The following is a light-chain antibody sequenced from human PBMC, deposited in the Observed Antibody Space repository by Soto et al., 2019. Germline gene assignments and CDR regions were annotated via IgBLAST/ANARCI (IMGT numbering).Light chain of an antibody. CDR1: QSVTSI. CDR3: QQYYSSPYT. V-gene: IGKV1-39*01. CDR2: AAS. J-gene: IGKJ2*01. Sequence: DIQMTQSPSSLSASIGDRVTITCRASQSVTSILNWYQQKFGETPKLLMYAASNLQGGVPSRFSGSGSGTDFTLTISSLQPEDFATYYCQQYYSSPYTFGQGTKLEV.